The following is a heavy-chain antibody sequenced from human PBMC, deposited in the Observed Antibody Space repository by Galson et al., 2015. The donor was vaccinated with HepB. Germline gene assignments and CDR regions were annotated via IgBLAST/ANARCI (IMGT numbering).Heavy chain of an antibody. CDR2: MGCNTGNT. V-gene: IGHV1-8*02. J-gene: IGHJ4*02. D-gene: IGHD3-10*01. Sequence: SVKVSCKASGYTFTFYDINWVRQAPGQGLEWMGWMGCNTGNTGYAQKFQGRVTMTRNTAINTAYMELSSLTSEDTAVYYCARGGGGSVDYWGQGTLVTVSS. CDR3: ARGGGGSVDY. CDR1: GYTFTFYD.